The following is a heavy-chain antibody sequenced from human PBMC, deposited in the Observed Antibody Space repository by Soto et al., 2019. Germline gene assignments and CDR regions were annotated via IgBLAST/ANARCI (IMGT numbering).Heavy chain of an antibody. D-gene: IGHD5-12*01. J-gene: IGHJ4*02. V-gene: IGHV1-3*01. CDR3: ARNVVATLQLDF. CDR2: IDVGNGNT. CDR1: GYTFTTYA. Sequence: ASVKVSCKASGYTFTTYAVHWVRQAPGQRLEWMGWIDVGNGNTKYSQKFQGRVTITRDTSANTAYMELSSLRSEDTAVCYCARNVVATLQLDFWAQGTLVTVSS.